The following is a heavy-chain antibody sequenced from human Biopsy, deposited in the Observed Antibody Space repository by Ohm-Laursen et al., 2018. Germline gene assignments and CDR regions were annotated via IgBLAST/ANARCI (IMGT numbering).Heavy chain of an antibody. CDR2: INHSGRT. J-gene: IGHJ6*02. D-gene: IGHD3-22*01. V-gene: IGHV4-34*01. Sequence: SETPSLTCVVYGESFNGYYWSWIRQTPGKGLEWIGEINHSGRTNYNPSLKSRVTISVDTSKNQFSLKVRSVTAADTAVYYCVRGVDYYDPYHYYALDVWGQGTTVTVSS. CDR3: VRGVDYYDPYHYYALDV. CDR1: GESFNGYY.